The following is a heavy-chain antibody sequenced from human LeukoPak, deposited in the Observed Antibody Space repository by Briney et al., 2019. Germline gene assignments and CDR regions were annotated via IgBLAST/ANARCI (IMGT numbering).Heavy chain of an antibody. Sequence: SETLSLTCTVSGGSISSGGYYWSWIRQHPGKGLEWIGYIYYSGSTYYNPSLKSRVTISVDTSKNQFSLKLSSVTAADTAVYYCARVGGLDYYDSSGYHSRAFDIWGQGTMVTVPS. J-gene: IGHJ3*02. D-gene: IGHD3-22*01. V-gene: IGHV4-31*03. CDR2: IYYSGST. CDR1: GGSISSGGYY. CDR3: ARVGGLDYYDSSGYHSRAFDI.